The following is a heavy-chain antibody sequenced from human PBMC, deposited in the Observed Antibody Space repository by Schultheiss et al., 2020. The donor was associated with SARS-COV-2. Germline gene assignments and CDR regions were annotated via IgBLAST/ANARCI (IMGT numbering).Heavy chain of an antibody. CDR1: GFTFSSYG. CDR2: IWYDGSNK. D-gene: IGHD6-13*01. V-gene: IGHV3-33*01. Sequence: GESLKISCAASGFTFSSYGMHWVRQAPGKGLEWVAVIWYDGSNKYYADSVKGRFTISRDNSKNTLYLQMNSLRAEDTAVYYCARVRTIAAAGTTDYWGQGTLVTVSS. CDR3: ARVRTIAAAGTTDY. J-gene: IGHJ4*02.